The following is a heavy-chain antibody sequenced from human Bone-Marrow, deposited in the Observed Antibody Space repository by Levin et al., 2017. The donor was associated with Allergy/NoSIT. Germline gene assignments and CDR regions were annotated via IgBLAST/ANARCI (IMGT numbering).Heavy chain of an antibody. CDR3: ARNGKDYYDSSGYYYY. CDR1: GGSISSSSYY. Sequence: SETLSLTCTVSGGSISSSSYYWGWIRQPPGKGLEWIGSIYYSGSTYYNPSLKSRVTISVDTSKNQFSLKLSSVTAADTAVYYCARNGKDYYDSSGYYYYWGQGTLVTVSS. V-gene: IGHV4-39*01. D-gene: IGHD3-22*01. J-gene: IGHJ4*02. CDR2: IYYSGST.